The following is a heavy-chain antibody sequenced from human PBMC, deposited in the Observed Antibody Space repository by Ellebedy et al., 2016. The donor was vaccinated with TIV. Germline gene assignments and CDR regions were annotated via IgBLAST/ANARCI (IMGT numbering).Heavy chain of an antibody. CDR1: GLTVSSNY. CDR2: IYSSGDT. D-gene: IGHD3-10*01. V-gene: IGHV3-53*01. CDR3: ARLVSYSGSGSPLDY. J-gene: IGHJ4*02. Sequence: PGGSLRLSCAVSGLTVSSNYMGWVRQAPGKGLEWVSVIYSSGDTYYADSVKGRFTISRDNSKNTLYLQMNSLRAEDTAVYYCARLVSYSGSGSPLDYWGQGSLVTVSS.